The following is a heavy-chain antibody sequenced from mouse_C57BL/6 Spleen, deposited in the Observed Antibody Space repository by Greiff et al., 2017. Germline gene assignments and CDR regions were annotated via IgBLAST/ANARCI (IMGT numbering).Heavy chain of an antibody. CDR3: ARIYYYGSSFYYAMDY. D-gene: IGHD1-1*01. J-gene: IGHJ4*01. V-gene: IGHV14-3*01. Sequence: VQLQQSVAELVRPGASVKLSCTASGFNIKNTYMHWVKQRPEQGLEWIGRIDPANGNTKYAPKFQGKATITADTSSNTAYLQLSSLTSEDTAFYYCARIYYYGSSFYYAMDYWGQGTSVTVSS. CDR2: IDPANGNT. CDR1: GFNIKNTY.